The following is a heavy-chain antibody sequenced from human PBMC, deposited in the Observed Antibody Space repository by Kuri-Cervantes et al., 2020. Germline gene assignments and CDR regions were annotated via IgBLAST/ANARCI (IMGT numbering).Heavy chain of an antibody. Sequence: GESLKISCAASGFTFSSYGMHWVRQAPGKGLEWVAVISYDGSNKYYADSVKGRFTISRDNAKNSLYLQMNSLRAEDTAVYYCARAYYGSGSYYKGYGMDVWGQGTTVTVSS. CDR2: ISYDGSNK. V-gene: IGHV3-30*03. D-gene: IGHD3-10*01. CDR3: ARAYYGSGSYYKGYGMDV. CDR1: GFTFSSYG. J-gene: IGHJ6*02.